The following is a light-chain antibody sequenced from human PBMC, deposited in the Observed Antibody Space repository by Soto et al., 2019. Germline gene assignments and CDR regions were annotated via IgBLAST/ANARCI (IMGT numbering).Light chain of an antibody. CDR2: DAS. CDR1: QDITNY. Sequence: DIQMTQSPSSLSASVGDRVTITCQASQDITNYLNWYQQKPGKAPKLLIYDASNLETGVPSRFSGSGSGTDFTFNISSLQPEDIATYYCQRYDNLPYSFGQGTKLEI. CDR3: QRYDNLPYS. J-gene: IGKJ2*01. V-gene: IGKV1-33*01.